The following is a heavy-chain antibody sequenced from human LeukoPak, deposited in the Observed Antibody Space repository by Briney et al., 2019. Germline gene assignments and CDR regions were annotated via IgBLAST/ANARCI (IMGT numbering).Heavy chain of an antibody. CDR1: GFTFSSYA. CDR3: AKDQFEAAAGPGGHY. Sequence: GGSLRLSCAASGFTFSSYAMSWVRQAPGKGLEWVSAISGSGGSTYYADSVKGRFTISKDNSKNTLYLQMNSLRAEDTAVYYCAKDQFEAAAGPGGHYWGQGTLVTVSS. J-gene: IGHJ4*02. V-gene: IGHV3-23*01. CDR2: ISGSGGST. D-gene: IGHD6-13*01.